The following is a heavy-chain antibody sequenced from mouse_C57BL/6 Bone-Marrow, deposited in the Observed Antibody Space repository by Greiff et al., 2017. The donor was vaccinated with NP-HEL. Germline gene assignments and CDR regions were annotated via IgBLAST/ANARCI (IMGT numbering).Heavy chain of an antibody. J-gene: IGHJ3*01. D-gene: IGHD2-3*01. CDR1: GYTFTSYG. CDR2: IYPRSGNT. Sequence: QVQLQQSGAELARPWASVKLSCKASGYTFTSYGISWVKQRTGQGLEWIGEIYPRSGNTYYNEKFKGKATLTADKSSSTAYMELRSLTSEDSAVYFCASLNDGYYGLPFAYWGQGTLVTVSA. CDR3: ASLNDGYYGLPFAY. V-gene: IGHV1-81*01.